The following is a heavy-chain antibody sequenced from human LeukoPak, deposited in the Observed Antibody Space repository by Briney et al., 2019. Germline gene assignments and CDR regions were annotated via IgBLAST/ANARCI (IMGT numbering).Heavy chain of an antibody. J-gene: IGHJ3*02. CDR3: ARGVGYCGGDCYSEGDAFDI. Sequence: GESLKISCKGSGYSFTSYWIGWVRQMPGKGLEWVGIIYPGDSDTRYSPSFQGQVTISADKSISTAYLQWSSLKASDTAMYYCARGVGYCGGDCYSEGDAFDIWGQGTMVTVSS. CDR1: GYSFTSYW. CDR2: IYPGDSDT. D-gene: IGHD2-21*02. V-gene: IGHV5-51*01.